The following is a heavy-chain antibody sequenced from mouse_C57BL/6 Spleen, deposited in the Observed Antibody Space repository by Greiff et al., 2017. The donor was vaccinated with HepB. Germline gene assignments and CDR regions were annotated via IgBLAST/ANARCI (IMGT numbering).Heavy chain of an antibody. J-gene: IGHJ1*03. CDR1: GFTFSSYA. CDR2: ISDGGSYT. Sequence: EVKLVESGGGLVKPGGSLKLSCAASGFTFSSYAMSWVRQTPEKRLEWVATISDGGSYTYYPDNVKGRFTISRDNAKNNLYLQMSHLKSEDTAMYYCARDGGTGTGYIDVWSTGTTVTVSS. CDR3: ARDGGTGTGYIDV. V-gene: IGHV5-4*01. D-gene: IGHD4-1*01.